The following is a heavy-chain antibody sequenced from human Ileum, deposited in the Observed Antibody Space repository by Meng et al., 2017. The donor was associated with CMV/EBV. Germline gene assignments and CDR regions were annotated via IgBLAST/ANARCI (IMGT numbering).Heavy chain of an antibody. D-gene: IGHD6-13*01. CDR2: LYYSGST. Sequence: RLQLRGSGTGLLKPSAHLALPCTVSVGSISSTTYYWGWMRQPPGKGLEWIGSLYYSGSTYYKPALKSRVNISLHTSKNQCSLKVTSVTAADTAVYYCARDIGTHLWVFWGQGTLVTVSS. CDR3: ARDIGTHLWVF. CDR1: VGSISSTTYY. V-gene: IGHV4-39*06. J-gene: IGHJ4*02.